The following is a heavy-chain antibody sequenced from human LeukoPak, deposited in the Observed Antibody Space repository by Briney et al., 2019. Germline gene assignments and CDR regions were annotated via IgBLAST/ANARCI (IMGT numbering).Heavy chain of an antibody. CDR1: GYSFTSYW. D-gene: IGHD6-13*01. CDR2: IYPGDSDT. Sequence: GESLKISCTGSGYSFTSYWIGWVRQMPGKGLEWMGIIYPGDSDTRYSPSFQGQVTISADKSISTAYLQWSSLKASDTAMYYCARLFMSGSSSWAGDWFDPWGQGTLVTVSS. CDR3: ARLFMSGSSSWAGDWFDP. J-gene: IGHJ5*02. V-gene: IGHV5-51*01.